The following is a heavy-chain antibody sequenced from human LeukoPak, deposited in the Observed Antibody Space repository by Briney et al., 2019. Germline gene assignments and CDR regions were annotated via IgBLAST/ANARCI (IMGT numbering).Heavy chain of an antibody. CDR3: ARDYKYYYGSGSDYPFDY. V-gene: IGHV1-46*01. J-gene: IGHJ4*02. Sequence: ASVKVSCKASGYTFTSYYMHWVRQAPGQGLEWMGIINPSGGSTRYAQKFQGRVTMTRDTSTSTVYMEMNSLRAEDTAVFYCARDYKYYYGSGSDYPFDYWGQGTLVTVSS. CDR2: INPSGGST. D-gene: IGHD3-10*01. CDR1: GYTFTSYY.